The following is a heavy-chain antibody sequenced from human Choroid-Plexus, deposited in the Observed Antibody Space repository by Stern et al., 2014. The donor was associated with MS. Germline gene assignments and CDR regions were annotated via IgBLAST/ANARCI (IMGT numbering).Heavy chain of an antibody. J-gene: IGHJ5*02. D-gene: IGHD2/OR15-2a*01. Sequence: VQLVESGGGVVQPGRPLRLSCVVSGFTFGSCAMHWVRQAPGKGLEWVAGVSYDGSNKYYADSVKGRLTSSRDNSQNTLYMQMSSLRPEDAAVYYCAKDRQYLTYFFDHWGQGSLVTVSS. CDR3: AKDRQYLTYFFDH. V-gene: IGHV3-30*18. CDR2: VSYDGSNK. CDR1: GFTFGSCA.